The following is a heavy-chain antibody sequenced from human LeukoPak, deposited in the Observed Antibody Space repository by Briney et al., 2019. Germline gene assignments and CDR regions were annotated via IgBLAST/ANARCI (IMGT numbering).Heavy chain of an antibody. D-gene: IGHD4-17*01. CDR2: ISSNGGST. V-gene: IGHV3-64*01. CDR1: GFTFSSYA. J-gene: IGHJ4*02. Sequence: GGSLRLSCAASGFTFSSYAMHWVRQAPGKGLEYVSAISSNGGSTYYANSVKGRITISRDNSKNTLYLQMGSLRAEDMAVYYCARVRGTTVTKYYFDYWGQGTLVTVSS. CDR3: ARVRGTTVTKYYFDY.